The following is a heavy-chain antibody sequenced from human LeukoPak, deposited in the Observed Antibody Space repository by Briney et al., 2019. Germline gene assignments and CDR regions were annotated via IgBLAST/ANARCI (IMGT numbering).Heavy chain of an antibody. CDR3: AGPQT. Sequence: GGSLRLSCTASGFTFSSYAMSWVRQAPGKGLEWVSYISSSSSTIYYADSVKGRFTISRDNAKNSLYLQMNSLRAEDTAVYYCAGPQTGGQGTLVTVSS. CDR2: ISSSSSTI. J-gene: IGHJ4*02. CDR1: GFTFSSYA. V-gene: IGHV3-48*01.